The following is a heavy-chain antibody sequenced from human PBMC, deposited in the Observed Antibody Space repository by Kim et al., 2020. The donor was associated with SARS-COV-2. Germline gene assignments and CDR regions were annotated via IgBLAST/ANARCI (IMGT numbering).Heavy chain of an antibody. V-gene: IGHV4-59*01. J-gene: IGHJ1*01. CDR3: ARDHYYDSSGYYYDN. CDR2: IYYSGST. D-gene: IGHD3-22*01. Sequence: SETLSLTCTVSGGSISSYYWSWIRQPPGKGLEWIGYIYYSGSTNYNPSLKSRVTISVDTSKNQFSLKLSSVTAADTAVYYCARDHYYDSSGYYYDNWGQG. CDR1: GGSISSYY.